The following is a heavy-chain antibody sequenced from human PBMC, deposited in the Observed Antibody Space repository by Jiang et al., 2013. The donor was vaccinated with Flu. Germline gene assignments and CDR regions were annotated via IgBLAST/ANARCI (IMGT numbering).Heavy chain of an antibody. V-gene: IGHV3-21*01. CDR1: GFTFSSYS. J-gene: IGHJ4*02. Sequence: ASGFTFSSYSMNWVRQAPGKGLEWVSSISSSSSYIYYADSVKGRFTISRDNAENSLYLQMNSLRAEDTAVYYCARGLYCSSTSCYFSDYWGQGTLVTVSS. CDR2: ISSSSSYI. D-gene: IGHD2-2*01. CDR3: ARGLYCSSTSCYFSDY.